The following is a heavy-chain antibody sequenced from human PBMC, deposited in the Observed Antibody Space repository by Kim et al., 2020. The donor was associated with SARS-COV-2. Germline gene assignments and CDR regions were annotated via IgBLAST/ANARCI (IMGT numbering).Heavy chain of an antibody. CDR1: GFTFSNSW. D-gene: IGHD2-15*01. CDR3: ARDGSGFPVD. CDR2: INTDETYT. Sequence: GGSLRLSCEASGFTFSNSWMHWVRQTPGEGLLWVSRINTDETYTTYADSVKGRFTISRDNAKNTVYLQMNSLRAEDTAVYFCARDGSGFPVDWGQGTLVTVSS. J-gene: IGHJ4*02. V-gene: IGHV3-74*01.